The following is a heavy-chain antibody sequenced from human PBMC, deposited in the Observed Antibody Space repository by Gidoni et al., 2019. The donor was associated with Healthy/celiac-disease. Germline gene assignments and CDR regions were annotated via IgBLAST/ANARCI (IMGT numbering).Heavy chain of an antibody. D-gene: IGHD1-1*01. CDR2: INHSGST. CDR3: ARGYSSMWYNAFDI. Sequence: QVQLQQWGAGLLKPSETLSLTCAVYGGSFSGYYWSWIRQPPGKGLEWIGEINHSGSTNYNPSLKSRVTISVDTSKNQFSLKLSSVTAADTAVYYCARGYSSMWYNAFDIWGQGTMVTVSS. CDR1: GGSFSGYY. J-gene: IGHJ3*02. V-gene: IGHV4-34*01.